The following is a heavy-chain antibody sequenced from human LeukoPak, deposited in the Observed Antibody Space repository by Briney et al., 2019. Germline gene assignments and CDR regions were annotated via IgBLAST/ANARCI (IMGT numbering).Heavy chain of an antibody. J-gene: IGHJ4*02. V-gene: IGHV1-2*02. CDR1: GYTFTGYY. CDR2: INPNSGGT. CDR3: AREALGGYSYGLDY. Sequence: GASVKVSCKASGYTFTGYYMHWVLQAPGQGLEWMGWINPNSGGTNYAQKFQGRVTMTRDTSISTAYMELSRLRSDDTAVYYCAREALGGYSYGLDYWGQGTLVTVSS. D-gene: IGHD5-18*01.